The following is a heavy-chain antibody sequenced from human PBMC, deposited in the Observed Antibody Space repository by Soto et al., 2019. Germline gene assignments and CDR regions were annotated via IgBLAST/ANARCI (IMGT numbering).Heavy chain of an antibody. Sequence: ASVKVSCKASGYTFTGYYMHWVRQAPGQGLEWMGWINPNSGGTNYAQKFQGWVTMTRDTSISTAYMELSRPRSDDTAVYYCARLAAAGTYWFDPWGQGTLVTVSS. CDR3: ARLAAAGTYWFDP. CDR2: INPNSGGT. V-gene: IGHV1-2*04. J-gene: IGHJ5*02. D-gene: IGHD6-13*01. CDR1: GYTFTGYY.